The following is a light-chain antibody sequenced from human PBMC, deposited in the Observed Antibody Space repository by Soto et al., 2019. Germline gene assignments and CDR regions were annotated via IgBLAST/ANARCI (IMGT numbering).Light chain of an antibody. CDR3: QQSYRPPYP. Sequence: GYRVTITCRANQSISAYLNWYQLKPGKAPKLLVYAASTLQRGVPSRFSGSGSGTDFTLTIRSLQLDDFATYSCQQSYRPPYPFGQGTKVDTK. CDR2: AAS. V-gene: IGKV1-39*01. CDR1: QSISAY. J-gene: IGKJ2*01.